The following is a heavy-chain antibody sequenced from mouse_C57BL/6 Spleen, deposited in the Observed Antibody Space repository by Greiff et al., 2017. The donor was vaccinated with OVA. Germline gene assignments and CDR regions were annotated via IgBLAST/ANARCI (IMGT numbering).Heavy chain of an antibody. CDR1: GYAFSSYW. CDR3: AREADYYGSSYWYFDV. Sequence: QVQLKQSGAELVKPGASVKISCKASGYAFSSYWMNWVKQRPGKGLEWIGQIYPGDGDTNYNGKFKGKATLTADKSSSTAYMQLSSLTSEDSAVYFCAREADYYGSSYWYFDVWGTGTTVTVSS. D-gene: IGHD1-1*01. V-gene: IGHV1-80*01. J-gene: IGHJ1*03. CDR2: IYPGDGDT.